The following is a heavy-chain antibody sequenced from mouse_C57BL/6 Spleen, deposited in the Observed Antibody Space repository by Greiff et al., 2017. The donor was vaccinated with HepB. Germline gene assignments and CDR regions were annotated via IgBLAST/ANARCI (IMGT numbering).Heavy chain of an antibody. CDR3: ARGDYYGSSYGFAY. CDR1: GYAFTNYL. J-gene: IGHJ3*01. D-gene: IGHD1-1*01. CDR2: INPGSGGT. V-gene: IGHV1-54*01. Sequence: VKLMESGAELVRPGTSVKVSCKASGYAFTNYLIEWVKQRPGQGLEWIGVINPGSGGTNYNEKFKGKATLTADKSSSTAYMQLSSLTSEDSAVYFCARGDYYGSSYGFAYWGQGTLVTVSA.